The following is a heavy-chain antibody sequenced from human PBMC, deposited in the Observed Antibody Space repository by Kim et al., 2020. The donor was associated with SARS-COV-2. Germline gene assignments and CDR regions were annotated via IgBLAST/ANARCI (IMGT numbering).Heavy chain of an antibody. V-gene: IGHV3-9*01. CDR1: GFTFDDYA. D-gene: IGHD6-19*01. Sequence: GGSLRLSCAASGFTFDDYAMHWVRQAPGKGLEWVSGISWNSGSIGYADSVKGRFTISRDNAKNSLYLQMNSLRAEDTALYYCAKDVHIAVAGTGFDYWG. CDR3: AKDVHIAVAGTGFDY. J-gene: IGHJ4*01. CDR2: ISWNSGSI.